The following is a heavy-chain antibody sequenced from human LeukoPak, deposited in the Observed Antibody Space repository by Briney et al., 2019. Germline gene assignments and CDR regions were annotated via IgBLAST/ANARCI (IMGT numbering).Heavy chain of an antibody. CDR3: AKEVKNREHYDFWSGYYTGYYFDY. Sequence: GGSLRLSCAASGLTFSSYGMHWVRQAPGKGLEWVAVISYDGSNKYYADSVKGRFTISRDNSKNTLYLQMNSLRAEDTAVYYCAKEVKNREHYDFWSGYYTGYYFDYWGQGTLVTVSS. D-gene: IGHD3-3*01. CDR1: GLTFSSYG. CDR2: ISYDGSNK. J-gene: IGHJ4*02. V-gene: IGHV3-30*18.